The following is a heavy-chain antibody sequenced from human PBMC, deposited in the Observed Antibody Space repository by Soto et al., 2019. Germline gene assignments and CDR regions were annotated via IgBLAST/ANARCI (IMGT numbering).Heavy chain of an antibody. Sequence: PGGSRRLASAASGFTYSSYSMNLVRPAPGKGLEWVSSISSSSSYIYYADSVKGRFTISRDNAKNSLYLQMNSLRAEDTAVYYCERDTYYYGSGSYGPWGQGTLVTVSS. V-gene: IGHV3-21*01. CDR1: GFTYSSYS. D-gene: IGHD3-10*01. CDR2: ISSSSSYI. CDR3: ERDTYYYGSGSYGP. J-gene: IGHJ4*02.